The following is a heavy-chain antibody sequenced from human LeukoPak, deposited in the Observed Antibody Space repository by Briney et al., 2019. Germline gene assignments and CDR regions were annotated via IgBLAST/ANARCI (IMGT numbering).Heavy chain of an antibody. Sequence: GGSLRLSCATSGFTFDKYGIHWVRQAPGKGLEWVAVIWHDGSRTHYADSLKGRLTISRDNSKDTAFLQMNSLTVEDTATYYCAGAISKGAGIDSWGQGTLVTVSS. V-gene: IGHV3-33*03. J-gene: IGHJ4*02. CDR1: GFTFDKYG. CDR3: AGAISKGAGIDS. D-gene: IGHD1-26*01. CDR2: IWHDGSRT.